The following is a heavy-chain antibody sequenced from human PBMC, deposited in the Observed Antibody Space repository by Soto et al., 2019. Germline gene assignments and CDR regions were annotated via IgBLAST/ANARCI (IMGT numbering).Heavy chain of an antibody. V-gene: IGHV1-69*06. D-gene: IGHD3-3*01. CDR1: GGTFSSYA. J-gene: IGHJ6*02. CDR2: IIPIFGTA. CDR3: ASPNSDFWRGRHYYYYGRDV. Sequence: SVKVSCKASGGTFSSYAISWVRQAPGQGLEWMGVIIPIFGTANYAQKFHGRGTITADKSTSTAYRERSSLRSEDTAVYYCASPNSDFWRGRHYYYYGRDVWGQGTTVTVSS.